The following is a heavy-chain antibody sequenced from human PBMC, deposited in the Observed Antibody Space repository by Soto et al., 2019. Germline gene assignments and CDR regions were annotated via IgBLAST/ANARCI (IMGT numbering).Heavy chain of an antibody. Sequence: QVQLVQSGAEVKKPGASVKVSCKTSGYTFAAYYIHWIRQAPGQGLEWMGWINPTSGGTVYAQNFQDRVTMTRDTSISTAYMELRRLNSDDTAVYYCARGPDYGDYWGYVFDSWGQGTPVTVSS. V-gene: IGHV1-2*02. J-gene: IGHJ4*02. D-gene: IGHD4-17*01. CDR2: INPTSGGT. CDR1: GYTFAAYY. CDR3: ARGPDYGDYWGYVFDS.